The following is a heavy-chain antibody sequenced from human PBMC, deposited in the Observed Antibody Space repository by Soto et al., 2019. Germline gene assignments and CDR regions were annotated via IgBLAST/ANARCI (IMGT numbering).Heavy chain of an antibody. Sequence: ASVKVSCKASGYTFTNSGISWVRQAPGQGLEWMGWISTDNGNTIYAQKFQGRVTMTEDTSTDTAYMELSSLRSEDTAVYYCATGILRATKTYGMDVWGQGTTVTVSS. CDR1: GYTFTNSG. J-gene: IGHJ6*02. CDR3: ATGILRATKTYGMDV. V-gene: IGHV1-18*01. CDR2: ISTDNGNT. D-gene: IGHD3-3*01.